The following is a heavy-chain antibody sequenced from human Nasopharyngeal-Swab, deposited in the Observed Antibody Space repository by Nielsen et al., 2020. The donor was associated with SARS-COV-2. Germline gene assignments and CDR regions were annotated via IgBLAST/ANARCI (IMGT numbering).Heavy chain of an antibody. CDR1: GFTLSSYA. Sequence: GGSLRLSCAASGFTLSSYAMHWVRQAPGKGLEWVAVISYDGSNKYYADSVKGRFTISRDNSKNTLYLQMNSLRAEDTAVYYCARGSSSYYFDYWGQGTLVTVSS. CDR3: ARGSSSYYFDY. D-gene: IGHD6-6*01. V-gene: IGHV3-30-3*01. CDR2: ISYDGSNK. J-gene: IGHJ4*02.